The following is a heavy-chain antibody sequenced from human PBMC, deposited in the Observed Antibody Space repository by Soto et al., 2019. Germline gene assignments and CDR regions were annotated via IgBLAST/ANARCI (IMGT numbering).Heavy chain of an antibody. V-gene: IGHV1-69*13. CDR2: IVPIFGTT. CDR1: GGTFSNYA. D-gene: IGHD6-19*01. J-gene: IGHJ6*02. Sequence: SVKVSCKVSGGTFSNYAIDWVRLAPGQGLEWMGGIVPIFGTTYYTQKFQGRATIIADDSTTTAYLELSSLRSQDTAIYYCARVEAVAGIYNHHGLNGWGQGTAVTLSS. CDR3: ARVEAVAGIYNHHGLNG.